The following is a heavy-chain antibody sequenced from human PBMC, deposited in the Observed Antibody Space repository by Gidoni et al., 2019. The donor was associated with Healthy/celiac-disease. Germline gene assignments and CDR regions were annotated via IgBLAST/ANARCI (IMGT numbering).Heavy chain of an antibody. Sequence: QVQLVQSGAEVKKPGASVKVSCKASGYTFTSYGISWVRRAPGQGLEWMGWISAYNGNTNYAQKLQGRVTMTTDTSTSTAYMELRSLRSDDTAVYYCAREVVVVPAAIPSGYYYYYGMDVWGQGTTVTVSS. CDR1: GYTFTSYG. CDR2: ISAYNGNT. J-gene: IGHJ6*02. D-gene: IGHD2-2*01. V-gene: IGHV1-18*01. CDR3: AREVVVVPAAIPSGYYYYYGMDV.